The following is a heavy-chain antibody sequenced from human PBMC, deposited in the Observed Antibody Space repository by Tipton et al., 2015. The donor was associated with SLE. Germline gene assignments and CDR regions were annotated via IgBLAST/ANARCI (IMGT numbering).Heavy chain of an antibody. J-gene: IGHJ6*02. CDR2: INHSGST. V-gene: IGHV4-34*01. CDR1: GGSFSGYY. Sequence: TLSLTCAVYGGSFSGYYWSWIRQPPGKGLEWIGEINHSGSTSYNPSLKSRVTISVDTSKNQFSLRLGSVTAADTAVYYCARGRGDHYYGMDVWGQGTTVTVSS. D-gene: IGHD3-16*01. CDR3: ARGRGDHYYGMDV.